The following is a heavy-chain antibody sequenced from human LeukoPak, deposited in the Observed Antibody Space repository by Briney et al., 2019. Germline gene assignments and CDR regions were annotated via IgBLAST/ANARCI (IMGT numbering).Heavy chain of an antibody. J-gene: IGHJ4*02. CDR2: INPNSGGT. D-gene: IGHD2-15*01. CDR1: GYTFTGYY. V-gene: IGHV1-2*02. Sequence: VASVKVSCKASGYTFTGYYMHWVRQAPGQGLEWMGWINPNSGGTNYAQKFQGRVTMTRDTSVSTAYMELSRLRSDDTAVYYCARDLLGANFDYWGQGTLVTVSS. CDR3: ARDLLGANFDY.